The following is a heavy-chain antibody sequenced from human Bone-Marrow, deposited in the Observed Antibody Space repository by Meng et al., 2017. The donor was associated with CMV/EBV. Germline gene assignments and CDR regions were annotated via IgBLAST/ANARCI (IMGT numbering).Heavy chain of an antibody. CDR3: TRGRGSTNKGNWFDP. CDR2: MNPNSGNT. J-gene: IGHJ5*02. CDR1: GYTFTSYD. Sequence: ASVKVSCKASGYTFTSYDINWVRQATGQGLEWMGWMNPNSGNTAYAPKFQGRLTMTRNTSINTAYMDLSSLRSEDTAIYYCTRGRGSTNKGNWFDPWGQGTLVTVSS. V-gene: IGHV1-8*01. D-gene: IGHD3-10*01.